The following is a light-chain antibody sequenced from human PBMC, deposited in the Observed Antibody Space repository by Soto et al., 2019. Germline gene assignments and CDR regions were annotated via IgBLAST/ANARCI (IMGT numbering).Light chain of an antibody. Sequence: QSVLAQPASVSGSPGQSTAISCAGTSNDVGSYNLVSWYQHHPGKAPKLMIYGGSKRPSGVSDRFSGSKSGNTASLTISGLQAEDEADYYCCSFAGNSNYVFGTGTKVTVL. CDR3: CSFAGNSNYV. CDR2: GGS. V-gene: IGLV2-23*01. J-gene: IGLJ1*01. CDR1: SNDVGSYNL.